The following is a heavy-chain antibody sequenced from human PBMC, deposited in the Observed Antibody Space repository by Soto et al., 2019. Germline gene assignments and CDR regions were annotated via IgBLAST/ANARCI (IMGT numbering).Heavy chain of an antibody. Sequence: QVQLVQSGAAVKKPGSSVKVSCKASGGTFSSYAISWVRQAPGQGLEWMGGIIPIFGTANYAQKFQGRVTITADESTSTGFMEVSSLRSEDTAVYYCATRKEDIVVVTAAIRGSYYYYYGMDVWGQGTTVTVSS. J-gene: IGHJ6*02. CDR2: IIPIFGTA. V-gene: IGHV1-69*01. D-gene: IGHD2-2*02. CDR3: ATRKEDIVVVTAAIRGSYYYYYGMDV. CDR1: GGTFSSYA.